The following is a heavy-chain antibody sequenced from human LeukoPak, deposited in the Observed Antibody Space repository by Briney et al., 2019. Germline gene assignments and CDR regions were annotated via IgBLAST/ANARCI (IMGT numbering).Heavy chain of an antibody. V-gene: IGHV4-34*01. D-gene: IGHD3-3*01. CDR1: GGSLSGYY. CDR2: INHSGST. J-gene: IGHJ4*02. CDR3: AREETIFGVVTD. Sequence: SETLSLTCAVYGGSLSGYYWSWIRQPPGKGLEWIGEINHSGSTNYNPSLKSRVTISVDTSKNQFSLKLSSVTAADTAVYYCAREETIFGVVTDWGQGTLVTVSS.